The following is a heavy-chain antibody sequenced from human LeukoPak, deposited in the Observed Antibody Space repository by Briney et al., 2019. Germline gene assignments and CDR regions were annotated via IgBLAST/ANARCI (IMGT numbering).Heavy chain of an antibody. J-gene: IGHJ5*02. CDR1: GGSISSYY. CDR3: AREPLQLLLERWNWFDP. Sequence: SETLSLTCTVSGGSISSYYWSWIRQPAGKGLEWIGRIYTSGSTNYNPSLKSRVTMSVDTSKNQFSLKLSSVTAADTAVYYCAREPLQLLLERWNWFDPWGQGTLVTVSS. CDR2: IYTSGST. D-gene: IGHD2-2*01. V-gene: IGHV4-4*07.